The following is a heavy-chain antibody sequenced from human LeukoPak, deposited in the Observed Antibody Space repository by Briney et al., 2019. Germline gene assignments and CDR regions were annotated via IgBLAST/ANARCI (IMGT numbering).Heavy chain of an antibody. J-gene: IGHJ3*02. V-gene: IGHV1-46*01. CDR3: ARDGAAAGTSDAFDI. CDR2: INPSGGST. Sequence: ASVKVSCKASGYTFTSYYMHWVRQAPGQGLEWMGIINPSGGSTSYAQKFQGRVTMTRDTSTSTVYMELSSLRSEDTAVYYCARDGAAAGTSDAFDIWGQGTMVTVSS. D-gene: IGHD6-13*01. CDR1: GYTFTSYY.